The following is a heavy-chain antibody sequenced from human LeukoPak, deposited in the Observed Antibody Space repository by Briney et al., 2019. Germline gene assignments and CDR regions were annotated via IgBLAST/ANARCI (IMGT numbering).Heavy chain of an antibody. V-gene: IGHV3-30*18. CDR1: GFTFSTYG. Sequence: GGALRLSCAASGFTFSTYGMHWVRQAPGRGLEWVAVISYDGSKKYYADSVKGRFTISRDNSKPSLYLQMNRLGAEVPAVYCCAKVFFSGSYYAASDYWGEGTLVTVSS. CDR3: AKVFFSGSYYAASDY. J-gene: IGHJ4*02. D-gene: IGHD1-26*01. CDR2: ISYDGSKK.